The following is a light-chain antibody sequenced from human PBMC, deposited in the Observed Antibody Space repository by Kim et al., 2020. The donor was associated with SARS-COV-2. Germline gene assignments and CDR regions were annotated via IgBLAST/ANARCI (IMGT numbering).Light chain of an antibody. CDR2: GAS. V-gene: IGKV3-15*01. CDR3: QHYNNWPLT. CDR1: ETVSRF. J-gene: IGKJ4*01. Sequence: EIVLTQSPATLSVSPGERVTLSCRASETVSRFLAWYQQKPGQSPRLLIYGASTRASGVPARFSGSGSGTEFTLTISSLQSEDFASYHCQHYNNWPLTFGGGTKVDIK.